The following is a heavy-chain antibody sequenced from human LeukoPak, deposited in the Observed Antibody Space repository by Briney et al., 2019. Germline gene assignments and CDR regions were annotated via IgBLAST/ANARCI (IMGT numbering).Heavy chain of an antibody. Sequence: SETLSLTCAVYGRSFSGYYWSWVRQPPGKGPEWMGEVNHSGRTSYNPSLKSRVTISADTSKNQFSLRMTSLTAADTAVYYCARGIRGVIITTNYYNMDVWGPGTTVTVSS. CDR2: VNHSGRT. CDR1: GRSFSGYY. V-gene: IGHV4-34*01. J-gene: IGHJ6*03. D-gene: IGHD3-10*01. CDR3: ARGIRGVIITTNYYNMDV.